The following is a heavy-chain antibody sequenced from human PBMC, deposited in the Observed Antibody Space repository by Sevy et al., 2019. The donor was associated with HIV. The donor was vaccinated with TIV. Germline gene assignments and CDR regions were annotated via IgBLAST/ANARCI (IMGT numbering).Heavy chain of an antibody. CDR1: GFSFSSYW. Sequence: GGSLRLSCAASGFSFSSYWMTWVRQAPGKGLEWVAYIKQDGSEKYYVDSVKGRFTISRDNAKNSLYLQMNSLRAEDTAVYYCAKNLYYESHDYWGQGTLVTLSS. CDR2: IKQDGSEK. V-gene: IGHV3-7*01. D-gene: IGHD3-16*01. CDR3: AKNLYYESHDY. J-gene: IGHJ4*02.